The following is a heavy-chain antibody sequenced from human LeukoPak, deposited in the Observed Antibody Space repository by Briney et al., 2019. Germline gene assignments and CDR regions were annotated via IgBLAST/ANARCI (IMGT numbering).Heavy chain of an antibody. CDR1: GFTFSSYA. CDR2: ISYDGSNK. J-gene: IGHJ6*03. Sequence: GRSLRLSCAASGFTFSSYAMHWVRQAPGKGLEWVAVISYDGSNKYYADSVKGRFTISRDNSKNTLYLQMNSLRAEDTAVYYCARDHQDIVVVPAAMGGEYYYYYMDVWGKGTTVTVSS. D-gene: IGHD2-2*01. V-gene: IGHV3-30-3*01. CDR3: ARDHQDIVVVPAAMGGEYYYYYMDV.